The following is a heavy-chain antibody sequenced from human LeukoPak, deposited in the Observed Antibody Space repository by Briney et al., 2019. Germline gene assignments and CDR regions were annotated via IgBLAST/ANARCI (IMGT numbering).Heavy chain of an antibody. Sequence: SETLSLTCTVSGGSISSSSYYWGWIRQPPGKGLEWIGSIYYSGSTYYNPSLKSRVTISVDTSKSQFSLKLSSVTAADTAVYYCARGTRRDGYKTDYWGQGTLVTVSS. CDR1: GGSISSSSYY. J-gene: IGHJ4*02. CDR3: ARGTRRDGYKTDY. D-gene: IGHD5-24*01. CDR2: IYYSGST. V-gene: IGHV4-39*07.